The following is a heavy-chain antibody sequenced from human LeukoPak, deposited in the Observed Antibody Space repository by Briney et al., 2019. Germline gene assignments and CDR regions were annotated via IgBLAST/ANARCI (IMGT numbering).Heavy chain of an antibody. V-gene: IGHV3-30*14. D-gene: IGHD6-13*01. Sequence: GGSLRLSCAASGFTFSSYAMHWVRQAPGKGLEWVAVISYDGSNKYYADSVKGRFTISRENAKNSLYLQMNSLRAGDTAVYYCARDIAAALDVWGQGTTVTVSS. CDR1: GFTFSSYA. CDR3: ARDIAAALDV. CDR2: ISYDGSNK. J-gene: IGHJ6*02.